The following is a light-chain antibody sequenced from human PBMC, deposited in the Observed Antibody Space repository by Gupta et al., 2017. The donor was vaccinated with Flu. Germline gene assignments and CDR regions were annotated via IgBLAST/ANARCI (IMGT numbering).Light chain of an antibody. CDR3: QSYDSSRSALYV. Sequence: QSVLPPPHSVTGAPGQSVTISCTGSSSNIGAGYDVHWYQQLPGTAPKPLIYGNSNRPSGGPDRFSGSKSGTSAALAITGLQAEDEADYYCQSYDSSRSALYVFGTGTKVTVL. V-gene: IGLV1-40*01. J-gene: IGLJ1*01. CDR1: SSNIGAGYD. CDR2: GNS.